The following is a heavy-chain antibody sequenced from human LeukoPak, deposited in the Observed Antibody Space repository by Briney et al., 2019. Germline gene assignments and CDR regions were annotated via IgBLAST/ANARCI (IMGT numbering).Heavy chain of an antibody. V-gene: IGHV3-53*01. D-gene: IGHD1-26*01. CDR1: GFTVSSNY. J-gene: IGHJ4*02. CDR2: IYTGGRT. CDR3: ARATTPYYFDY. Sequence: GGSLRLSCAASGFTVSSNYMTWVRQAPGKGLEWVSVIYTGGRTYYADSVKGRFTISRDNSKNTLHLQMNSLRAEDTAVYYCARATTPYYFDYWGQGTLVTVSS.